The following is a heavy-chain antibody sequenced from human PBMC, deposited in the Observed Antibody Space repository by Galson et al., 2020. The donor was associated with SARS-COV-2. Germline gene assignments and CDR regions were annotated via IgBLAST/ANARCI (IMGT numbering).Heavy chain of an antibody. D-gene: IGHD3-10*01. Sequence: GGSLRLSCAASGFTFSSYAMHWVRQAPGKGLEWVAVISYDGSNKYYADSVKGRFTISRDNSKNTLYLQMNSLRAEDTAVYYCARARFGNYYDAFDIWGQGTMVTVSS. V-gene: IGHV3-30-3*01. CDR1: GFTFSSYA. CDR3: ARARFGNYYDAFDI. J-gene: IGHJ3*02. CDR2: ISYDGSNK.